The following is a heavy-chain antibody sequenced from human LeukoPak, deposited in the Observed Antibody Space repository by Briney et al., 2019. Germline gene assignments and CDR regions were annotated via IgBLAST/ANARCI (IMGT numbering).Heavy chain of an antibody. CDR2: ISSSGSTI. CDR1: GFTFSSYE. Sequence: GGSQRLSCAASGFTFSSYEMNWVRQAPGKGLEWVSYISSSGSTIYYADSVKGRFTISRDNAKNSLYLQMNSLRAEDTAVYYCARDGSGSYDYWGQGTLVTVSS. D-gene: IGHD3-10*01. CDR3: ARDGSGSYDY. V-gene: IGHV3-48*03. J-gene: IGHJ4*02.